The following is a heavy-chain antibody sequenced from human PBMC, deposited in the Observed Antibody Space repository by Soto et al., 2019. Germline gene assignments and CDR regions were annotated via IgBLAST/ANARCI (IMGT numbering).Heavy chain of an antibody. Sequence: SLRLSCAASGFTFDDYAMHWVRQAPGKGLEWVSDISCSSSSIDYADSVKGRFTISRDNAKNSLYLQMNSLRDEDTAVYYCARDDPTPQDIVVVPAASYFDYWGQGTLVTVSS. CDR3: ARDDPTPQDIVVVPAASYFDY. CDR2: ISCSSSSI. V-gene: IGHV3-9*01. CDR1: GFTFDDYA. J-gene: IGHJ4*02. D-gene: IGHD2-2*01.